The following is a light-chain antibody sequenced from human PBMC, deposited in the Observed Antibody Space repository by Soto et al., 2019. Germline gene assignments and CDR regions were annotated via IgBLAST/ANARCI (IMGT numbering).Light chain of an antibody. CDR1: QTVSSN. CDR2: GAT. CDR3: QQYNNWPRT. V-gene: IGKV3-15*01. Sequence: IVRKESTAIRSVSPREKASLSCRASQTVSSNLAWYQQKVGQAPRLLIHGATTRATGIPARFSGSGSGTEFTLTISSLQSEDFAVYYCQQYNNWPRTFGQGSNVDVK. J-gene: IGKJ1*01.